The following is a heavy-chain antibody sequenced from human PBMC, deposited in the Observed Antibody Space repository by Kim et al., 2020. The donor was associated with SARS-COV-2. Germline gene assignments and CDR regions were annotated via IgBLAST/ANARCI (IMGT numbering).Heavy chain of an antibody. V-gene: IGHV1-46*01. CDR2: INPSGGST. Sequence: ASVKVSCKASGYTFTSYYMHWVRQAPGQGLEWMGIINPSGGSTSYAQKFQGRVTMTRDTSTSTVYMELSSLRSEDTAVYYCARELPDDFWSGYYSTPYFDYWGQGTLVTVSS. CDR3: ARELPDDFWSGYYSTPYFDY. CDR1: GYTFTSYY. J-gene: IGHJ4*02. D-gene: IGHD3-3*01.